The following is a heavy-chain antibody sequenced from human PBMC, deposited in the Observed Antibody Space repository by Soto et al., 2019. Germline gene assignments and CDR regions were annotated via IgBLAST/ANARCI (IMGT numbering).Heavy chain of an antibody. CDR2: IIPIFGTA. CDR1: GGTFSSYA. J-gene: IGHJ5*02. D-gene: IGHD2-15*01. CDR3: ARVGCSGGSCYSFNWAGFDP. V-gene: IGHV1-69*01. Sequence: QVQLVQSGAEVKKPGSSVKVSCKASGGTFSSYAISWVRQAPGQGLEWMGGIIPIFGTANYAQKFQGRVTITADESTSTAYMELSSLRSEDTAVYYCARVGCSGGSCYSFNWAGFDPWGQGTLVTVSS.